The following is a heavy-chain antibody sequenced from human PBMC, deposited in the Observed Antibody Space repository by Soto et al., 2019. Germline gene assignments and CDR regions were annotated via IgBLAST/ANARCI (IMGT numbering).Heavy chain of an antibody. J-gene: IGHJ6*02. CDR1: GGTFSRYA. Sequence: QVQLVQSGAEVKKPGSSVKVSCKASGGTFSRYAISWVRQAPGQGLEWMGGIIPIFGTANYAQKFQGRVTITADKSTSTAYMELSSLRSEDTAVYYCARDPAHDDGDYVPIFGMDVWGPGTTVTVSS. CDR2: IIPIFGTA. V-gene: IGHV1-69*06. D-gene: IGHD4-17*01. CDR3: ARDPAHDDGDYVPIFGMDV.